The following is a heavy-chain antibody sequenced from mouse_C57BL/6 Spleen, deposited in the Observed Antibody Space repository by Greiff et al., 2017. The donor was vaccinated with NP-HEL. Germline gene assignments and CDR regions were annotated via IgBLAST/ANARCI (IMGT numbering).Heavy chain of an antibody. Sequence: VQLQQSGAELVKPGASVKMSCKASGYTFTSYWITWVKQRPGQGLGWIGDIYPGSGSTTYNEKFKGKATLTVDTSSSTAYMQLSSLTSEDSAVYYCARSSNYFDYWGQGTTLTVSS. CDR2: IYPGSGST. CDR1: GYTFTSYW. CDR3: ARSSNYFDY. J-gene: IGHJ2*01. V-gene: IGHV1-55*01. D-gene: IGHD6-1*01.